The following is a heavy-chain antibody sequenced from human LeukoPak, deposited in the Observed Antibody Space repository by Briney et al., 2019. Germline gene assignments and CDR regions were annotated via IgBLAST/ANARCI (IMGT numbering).Heavy chain of an antibody. CDR1: GFTFSSHS. CDR2: ILSSSNSI. J-gene: IGHJ3*02. V-gene: IGHV3-48*02. D-gene: IGHD4/OR15-4a*01. CDR3: ARISLTMRDAFDI. Sequence: PGGSLRLSCAASGFTFSSHSMNWVRQAPGKGLEWVAYILSSSNSIYYADSVKGRFTISRDNAKNSLYLQMNSLRDEDTGVYYCARISLTMRDAFDIWGQGTTVTVST.